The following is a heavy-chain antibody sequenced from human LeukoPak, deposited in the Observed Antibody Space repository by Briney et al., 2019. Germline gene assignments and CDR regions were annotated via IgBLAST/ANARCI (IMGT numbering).Heavy chain of an antibody. V-gene: IGHV5-51*01. CDR2: IYPSDSDT. Sequence: GESLQISCTGSGYTFTNYWVVWVRQMPGKGLEWMGIIYPSDSDTRYSPSFQGQVTISADKSINTAYLQWSSLKASDTAMYYCARPLYSRDAHYYHGVDVWGQGTTVTVS. J-gene: IGHJ6*02. D-gene: IGHD2-21*01. CDR3: ARPLYSRDAHYYHGVDV. CDR1: GYTFTNYW.